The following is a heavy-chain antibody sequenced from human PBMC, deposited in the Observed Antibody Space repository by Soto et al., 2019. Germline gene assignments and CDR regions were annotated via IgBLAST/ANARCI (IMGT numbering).Heavy chain of an antibody. CDR1: GFTFINFA. J-gene: IGHJ6*02. CDR2: LSGSGGST. Sequence: GGSLRLSCAASGFTFINFAMSWVRQAPGKGLEWVSALSGSGGSTYYADSVKGRFTISRDNSKNTLYLQMNSLRAEDTAVYYCAKAQTGNSYCSGGSCYSQRYGTYCGMDVWGPGTTVTVSS. V-gene: IGHV3-23*01. D-gene: IGHD2-15*01. CDR3: AKAQTGNSYCSGGSCYSQRYGTYCGMDV.